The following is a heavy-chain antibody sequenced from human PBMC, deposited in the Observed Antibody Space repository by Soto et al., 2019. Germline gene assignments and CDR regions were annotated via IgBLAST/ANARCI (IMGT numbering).Heavy chain of an antibody. D-gene: IGHD3-16*02. CDR2: IYWDEDK. V-gene: IGHV2-5*02. J-gene: IGHJ3*02. Sequence: QITLKESGPTVVKPTQTLTLTCTFSGFSLSTRGVAVGWVRQPPGKALEWLGLIYWDEDKRYSPSLKNRLTINKDTPKNQVVLTLANMDAVDRGTYYCAHSLNLGIVGNAAFDIWGQGTTVTVSS. CDR3: AHSLNLGIVGNAAFDI. CDR1: GFSLSTRGVA.